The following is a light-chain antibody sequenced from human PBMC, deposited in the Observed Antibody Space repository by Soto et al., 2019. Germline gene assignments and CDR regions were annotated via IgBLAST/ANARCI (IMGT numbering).Light chain of an antibody. CDR1: QSVSSSY. CDR3: QQYGSSPRT. CDR2: GAS. Sequence: EIVLTQSPGTLSLSPGDRATLSCRASQSVSSSYLAWYQQKPGQAPRLLFYGASSRATGIPDRFSGSGSGTDFTLTISRLEPEDFAVYYCQQYGSSPRTFGQGTKVEI. J-gene: IGKJ1*01. V-gene: IGKV3-20*01.